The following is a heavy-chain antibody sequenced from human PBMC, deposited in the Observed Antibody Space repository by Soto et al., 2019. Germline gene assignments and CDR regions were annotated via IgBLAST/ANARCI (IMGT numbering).Heavy chain of an antibody. V-gene: IGHV1-69*12. CDR1: GGTFSSYA. CDR3: ARVLGGLVPAASRSSGGMDV. CDR2: IIPIFGTA. Sequence: QVQLVQSGAEVKKPGSSVKVSCKASGGTFSSYAISWVRQAPGQGLEWMGGIIPIFGTANYAQKFQGRVTITADESTSTAYMELSSLRSEDTAVYYCARVLGGLVPAASRSSGGMDVWGQGTTVTVSS. D-gene: IGHD2-2*01. J-gene: IGHJ6*02.